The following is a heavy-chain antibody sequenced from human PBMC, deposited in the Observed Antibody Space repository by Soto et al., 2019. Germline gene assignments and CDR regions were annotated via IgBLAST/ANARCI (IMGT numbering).Heavy chain of an antibody. D-gene: IGHD4-17*01. J-gene: IGHJ6*02. CDR1: GCSFTSCW. Sequence: PGESLKISCKGSGCSFTSCWIGWVRQMPGKGLEWMGIIYPGDSDTRYSPSFQGQVTISADKSISTAYLQWSSLKASDTAMYYCARQLTTVTTIYYYYGMDVWGQGTTVTVSS. CDR2: IYPGDSDT. CDR3: ARQLTTVTTIYYYYGMDV. V-gene: IGHV5-51*01.